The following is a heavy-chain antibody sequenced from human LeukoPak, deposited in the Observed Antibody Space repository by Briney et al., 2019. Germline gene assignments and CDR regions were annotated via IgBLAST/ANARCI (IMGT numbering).Heavy chain of an antibody. Sequence: GGSLRLSCEASGFTFSNYWMGWVRQPPGKGLQWVANIKEDGTEKYYVDSVKGRFTISRDNAKNSVYLQMNSLRVEDTAVYYCARRPFGADYWGQGTLVTVPS. CDR2: IKEDGTEK. CDR3: ARRPFGADY. CDR1: GFTFSNYW. D-gene: IGHD3-10*01. V-gene: IGHV3-7*01. J-gene: IGHJ4*02.